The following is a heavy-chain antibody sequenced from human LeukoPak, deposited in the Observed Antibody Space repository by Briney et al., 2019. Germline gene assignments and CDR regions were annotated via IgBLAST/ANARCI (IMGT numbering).Heavy chain of an antibody. V-gene: IGHV3-30*18. D-gene: IGHD6-19*01. CDR1: GFTFSSYG. J-gene: IGHJ4*02. CDR2: ISYDGSNK. Sequence: GGSLRLSCAASGFTFSSYGMHWVRQAPGKGLEWVAVISYDGSNKYYADSVKGRFTISRDNSKNTLYLQMNSLRAEDTAVYYCAKDHGLLSGWTTNYYFDYWGQGTLVTVSS. CDR3: AKDHGLLSGWTTNYYFDY.